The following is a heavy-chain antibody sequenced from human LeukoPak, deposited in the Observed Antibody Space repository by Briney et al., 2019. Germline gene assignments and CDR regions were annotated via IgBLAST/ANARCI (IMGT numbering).Heavy chain of an antibody. Sequence: GRSLGLSCLASGFTFTSHWMSWVRQDPGDGLGWVANIRQDGSEAYYVDSVRGRFTISRDNAKNSLYLQMNSLRADDTAVYYCARYGGAPGIYFDYWGQGTLVTVSS. V-gene: IGHV3-7*03. CDR1: GFTFTSHW. J-gene: IGHJ4*02. D-gene: IGHD1-26*01. CDR2: IRQDGSEA. CDR3: ARYGGAPGIYFDY.